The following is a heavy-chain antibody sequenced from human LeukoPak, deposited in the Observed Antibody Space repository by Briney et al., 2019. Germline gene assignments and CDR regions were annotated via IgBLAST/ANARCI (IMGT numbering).Heavy chain of an antibody. J-gene: IGHJ6*02. CDR1: GFTFSNYW. CDR3: ATYCSYNTCHPPGAMDL. CDR2: IKPDGTEQ. Sequence: PGGSLRLSCAASGFTFSNYWMSWVRQAPGKGLEWVANIKPDGTEQFYVDSVKGRFIISRDNAKDSLYLQVNSLRAEDTAVYFCATYCSYNTCHPPGAMDLWGQGTTVTVSS. V-gene: IGHV3-7*01. D-gene: IGHD2-15*01.